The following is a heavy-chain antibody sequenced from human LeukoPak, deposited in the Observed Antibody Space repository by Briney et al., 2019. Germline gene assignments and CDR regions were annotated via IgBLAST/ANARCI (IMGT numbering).Heavy chain of an antibody. Sequence: ASVKVSFKASGYTFTDYYMHWVRQAPGQGLEWMGWINPNNGDTSYAQKFQGRVTMTRDTFISTAYMELSSLRSDDAAVYYCARGRNIAVGGTSLVAHWGQGTLVTVSS. J-gene: IGHJ4*02. CDR1: GYTFTDYY. V-gene: IGHV1-2*02. D-gene: IGHD6-13*01. CDR2: INPNNGDT. CDR3: ARGRNIAVGGTSLVAH.